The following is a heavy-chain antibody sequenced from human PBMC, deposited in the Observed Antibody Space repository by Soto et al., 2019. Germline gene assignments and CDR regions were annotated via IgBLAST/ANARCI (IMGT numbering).Heavy chain of an antibody. D-gene: IGHD1-1*01. CDR2: IYATGTT. CDR3: VRDGTKTLRDWFDP. Sequence: QVQLQESGPGLVKPSETLSLTCTVSGASISGFYWSWIRKSAGKGLEWIGRIYATGTTDYNPSLKSRVIMSVDTSKKQFSLKLRSVTAADTAVYHCVRDGTKTLRDWFDPWGQGISVTVSS. V-gene: IGHV4-4*07. J-gene: IGHJ5*02. CDR1: GASISGFY.